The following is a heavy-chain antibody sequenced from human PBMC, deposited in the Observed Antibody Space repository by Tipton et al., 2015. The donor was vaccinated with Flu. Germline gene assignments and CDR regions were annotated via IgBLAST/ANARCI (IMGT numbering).Heavy chain of an antibody. V-gene: IGHV4-4*02. D-gene: IGHD6-13*01. CDR3: ASHPATSRVAAGGTDY. Sequence: PSLTCAVSDGPISSTNWWTWVRQPPGKGLEWIGEIYHSGSTHYNPSLKSRVTISVDKSKNQFSLKLSSVTAADTAVYYCASHPATSRVAAGGTDYWGQGTLVTVSS. J-gene: IGHJ4*02. CDR2: IYHSGST. CDR1: DGPISSTNW.